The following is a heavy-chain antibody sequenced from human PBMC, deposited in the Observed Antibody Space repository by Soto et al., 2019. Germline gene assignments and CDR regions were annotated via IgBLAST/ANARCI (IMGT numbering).Heavy chain of an antibody. D-gene: IGHD6-13*01. Sequence: HPGGSLRLSCAASGFTFSSYAMSWVRQAPGKGLEWVSAISGSGGSTYYADSVKGRFTISRDNSKNTLYLQMNSLRAEDTAVYYCAKRGAAGADYYYYYMDVWGKGTTVTVSS. CDR2: ISGSGGST. CDR1: GFTFSSYA. CDR3: AKRGAAGADYYYYYMDV. V-gene: IGHV3-23*01. J-gene: IGHJ6*03.